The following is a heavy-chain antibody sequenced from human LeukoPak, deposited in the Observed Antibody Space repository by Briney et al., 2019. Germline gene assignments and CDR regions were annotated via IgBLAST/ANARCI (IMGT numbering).Heavy chain of an antibody. D-gene: IGHD2-21*01. CDR1: GFTFSSYD. CDR2: ISYGGSNK. J-gene: IGHJ6*04. V-gene: IGHV3-30*03. CDR3: ASNCGGDCY. Sequence: GGSLRLSCAASGFTFSSYDIHWVRQAPGKGLEWVALISYGGSNKYYADSVKGRFTISRDNSKNTLYLQMNSLRVEDTAMYYCASNCGGDCYWGKGTTVTVSS.